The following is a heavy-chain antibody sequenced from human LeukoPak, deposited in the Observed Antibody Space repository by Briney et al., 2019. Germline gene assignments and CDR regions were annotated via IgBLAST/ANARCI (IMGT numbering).Heavy chain of an antibody. CDR2: INPNSGGT. Sequence: GASVKVSCKASGYTFTGYYMHWVRQAPGQALEWMGRINPNSGGTNYAQKFQGRVTMTRDTSISTAYMELSRLRSDDTAVYYCTYCSGGSCYWDDAFDIWGQGTMVTVSS. D-gene: IGHD2-15*01. CDR3: TYCSGGSCYWDDAFDI. J-gene: IGHJ3*02. CDR1: GYTFTGYY. V-gene: IGHV1-2*06.